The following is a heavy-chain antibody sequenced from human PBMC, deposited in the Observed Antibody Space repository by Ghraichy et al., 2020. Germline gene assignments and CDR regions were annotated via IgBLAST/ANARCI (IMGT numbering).Heavy chain of an antibody. CDR2: IYYSGST. CDR1: GGSISSSSYY. Sequence: SETLSLTCTVSGGSISSSSYYWGWIRQPPGKGLEWIGSIYYSGSTYYNPSLKSRVTISVDTSKNQFSLKLSSVTAADTAVYYCARQYSSGWPHGGFDPWGQGTLVTVSS. CDR3: ARQYSSGWPHGGFDP. J-gene: IGHJ5*02. V-gene: IGHV4-39*01. D-gene: IGHD6-19*01.